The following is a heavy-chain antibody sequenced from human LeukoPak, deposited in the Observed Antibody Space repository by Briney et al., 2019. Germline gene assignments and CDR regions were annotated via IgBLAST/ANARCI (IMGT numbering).Heavy chain of an antibody. CDR2: ISGSGGST. CDR3: AKDTYYYGSGSYYANDY. CDR1: GFTFSSYA. J-gene: IGHJ4*02. Sequence: GGSLRLSCAASGFTFSSYAMSWVRQAPGKGLEWVSAISGSGGSTYYADSVKGRFTISRDNSKNTLYLQMNSLRAEDTAVYYCAKDTYYYGSGSYYANDYWGQGTLVTVSS. D-gene: IGHD3-10*01. V-gene: IGHV3-23*01.